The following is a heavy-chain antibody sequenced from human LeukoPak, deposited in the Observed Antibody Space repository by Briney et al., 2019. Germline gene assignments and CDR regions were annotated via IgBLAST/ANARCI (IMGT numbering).Heavy chain of an antibody. Sequence: PSETLSPTCTVSGGSISSGSYYWSWIRQPPGKGLEWIGSIYYSGSTYYNPSLKSRVTISVDRSKNQFSLKLSSVTAADTVVYYCARRGAEKAGTWGAFDIWGQGTMVTVSS. D-gene: IGHD6-19*01. CDR3: ARRGAEKAGTWGAFDI. J-gene: IGHJ3*02. V-gene: IGHV4-39*07. CDR1: GGSISSGSYY. CDR2: IYYSGST.